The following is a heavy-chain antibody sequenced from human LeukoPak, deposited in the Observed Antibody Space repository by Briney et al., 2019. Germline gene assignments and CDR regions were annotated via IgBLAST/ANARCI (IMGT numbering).Heavy chain of an antibody. CDR1: GGSISSSSYY. Sequence: SETLSLTCTVSGGSISSSSYYWGWLRQPPGKGLEWIGSIYYSGSTYYNPSLKSRVTISVDTSKNQFSLKLSSVTAADTAVYYCARLPAASNIYDYWGQGTLVTVSS. CDR3: ARLPAASNIYDY. CDR2: IYYSGST. D-gene: IGHD2-2*01. J-gene: IGHJ4*02. V-gene: IGHV4-39*07.